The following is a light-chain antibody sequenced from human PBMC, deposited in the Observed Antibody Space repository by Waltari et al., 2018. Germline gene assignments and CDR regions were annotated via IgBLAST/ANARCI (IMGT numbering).Light chain of an antibody. Sequence: CRASQVISSWVAWYQHKPGKAPKLLIYRASTLVTGVPSRFSGSGSSTHFTRTISSLQPDDAATYFCQQYDSYSLLSFGGGTTVELK. J-gene: IGKJ4*01. V-gene: IGKV1-5*03. CDR2: RAS. CDR3: QQYDSYSLLS. CDR1: QVISSW.